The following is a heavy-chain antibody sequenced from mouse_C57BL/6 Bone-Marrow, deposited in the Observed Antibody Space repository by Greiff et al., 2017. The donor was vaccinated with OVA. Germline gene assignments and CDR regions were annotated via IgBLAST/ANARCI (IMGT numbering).Heavy chain of an antibody. CDR3: ARGGFITTVVATPWYFDV. V-gene: IGHV1-55*01. CDR2: IYPGSGST. J-gene: IGHJ1*03. CDR1: GYTFTSYW. Sequence: QVQLKQSGAELVKPGASVKMSCKASGYTFTSYWITWVKQRPGQGLEWIGDIYPGSGSTNYNEKFKSKATLTVDTSSSTAYMQLSSLTSEDSAVYYCARGGFITTVVATPWYFDVWGTGATVTVSS. D-gene: IGHD1-1*01.